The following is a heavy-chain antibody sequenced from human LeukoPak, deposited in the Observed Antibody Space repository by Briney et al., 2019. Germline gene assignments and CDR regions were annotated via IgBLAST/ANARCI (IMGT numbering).Heavy chain of an antibody. CDR2: ISGGGDIT. Sequence: PGGSLRLSCAASGFNFANHAMSWVRQTPGKGLEWVSAISGGGDITYYADSVTGRFTISRDNSKNTLYLQMNSLRAEDTAVYYCAKDRKTLYYYDSSGYPYYFDYWGQGTLVTVSS. D-gene: IGHD3-22*01. J-gene: IGHJ4*02. V-gene: IGHV3-23*01. CDR1: GFNFANHA. CDR3: AKDRKTLYYYDSSGYPYYFDY.